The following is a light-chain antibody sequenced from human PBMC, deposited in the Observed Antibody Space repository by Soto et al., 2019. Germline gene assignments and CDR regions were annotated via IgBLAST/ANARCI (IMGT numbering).Light chain of an antibody. Sequence: DIQMTQSPASLSASVGDRFTITCQASQYISKYLNWYQQKPGKAPKLLIYDASNLETGVPSRLSGSGYGTDFTLTISSLKNEDIETYYCQQYDNLTITFGHGTRLEIK. CDR2: DAS. J-gene: IGKJ5*01. CDR1: QYISKY. V-gene: IGKV1-33*01. CDR3: QQYDNLTIT.